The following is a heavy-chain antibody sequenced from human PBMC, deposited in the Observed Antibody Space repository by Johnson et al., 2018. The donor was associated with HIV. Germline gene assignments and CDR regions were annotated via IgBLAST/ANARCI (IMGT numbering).Heavy chain of an antibody. V-gene: IGHV3-53*01. CDR1: GFTVSSNY. Sequence: VLLVESGGGLIQPGGSLRLSCAASGFTVSSNYMSWVRQAPGKGLAWVSVISSGGSTYYADSVKGRFTISRDNSKNTLYLQMNSLRAEDTAVYYCARARAGDAFDIWGQGTMVTVSS. D-gene: IGHD6-13*01. J-gene: IGHJ3*02. CDR2: ISSGGST. CDR3: ARARAGDAFDI.